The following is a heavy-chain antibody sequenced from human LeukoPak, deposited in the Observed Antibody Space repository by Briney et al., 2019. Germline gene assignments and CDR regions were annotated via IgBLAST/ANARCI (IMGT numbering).Heavy chain of an antibody. CDR3: ARDCSGSSCSFDY. CDR1: GYTFSTYG. J-gene: IGHJ4*02. D-gene: IGHD2-15*01. Sequence: ASVKVSCKASGYTFSTYGLSWVRQAPVQGLEWMGWISAYNGNKRYAQKLQGRLIMTTDTSTSTAYMVLSSLRSDDTAVYYCARDCSGSSCSFDYWGQGTLVTVSS. V-gene: IGHV1-18*01. CDR2: ISAYNGNK.